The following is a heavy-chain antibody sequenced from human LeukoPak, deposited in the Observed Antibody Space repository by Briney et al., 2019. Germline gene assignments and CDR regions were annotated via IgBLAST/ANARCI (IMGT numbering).Heavy chain of an antibody. CDR1: GFTFGDYA. CDR2: IRSKAYGGTT. Sequence: SGGSLRLSCTGSGFTFGDYAMSWVRQAPGKGLEWVGFIRSKAYGGTTEYAASVKGRFTISRDDSKSIACLQMNSLKTEDTAVYYCTTYDPSDYYGMDVWGQGTTVTVSS. J-gene: IGHJ6*02. D-gene: IGHD5-12*01. CDR3: TTYDPSDYYGMDV. V-gene: IGHV3-49*04.